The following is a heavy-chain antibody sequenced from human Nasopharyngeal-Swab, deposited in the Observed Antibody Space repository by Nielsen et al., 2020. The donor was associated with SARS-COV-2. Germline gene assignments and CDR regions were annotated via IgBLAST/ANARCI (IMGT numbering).Heavy chain of an antibody. CDR2: IYYSGST. CDR1: GGSISSYY. D-gene: IGHD6-19*01. V-gene: IGHV4-59*08. J-gene: IGHJ5*02. CDR3: ARQKYSSGWSLNNWFDP. Sequence: SETLSPTCTVSGGSISSYYWSWIRQPPGKGLEWIGYIYYSGSTNYNPSLKSRVTISVDTSKNQFSLKLSSVTAADTAVYYCARQKYSSGWSLNNWFDPWGQGTLVTVSS.